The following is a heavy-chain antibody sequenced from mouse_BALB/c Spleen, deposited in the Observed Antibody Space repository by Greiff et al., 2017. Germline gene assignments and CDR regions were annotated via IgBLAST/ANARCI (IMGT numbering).Heavy chain of an antibody. J-gene: IGHJ3*01. CDR2: ISYSGST. CDR1: GYSITSDYA. Sequence: DVKLVESGPGLVKPSQSLSLTCTVTGYSITSDYAWNWIRQFPGNKLEWMGYISYSGSTSYNPSLKSRISITRDTSKNQFFLQLNSVTTEDTATYYCARGEYGNSFAYWGQGTLVTVSA. V-gene: IGHV3-2*02. CDR3: ARGEYGNSFAY. D-gene: IGHD2-10*02.